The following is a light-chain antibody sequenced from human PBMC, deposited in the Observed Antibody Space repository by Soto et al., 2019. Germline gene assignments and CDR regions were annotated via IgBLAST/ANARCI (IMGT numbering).Light chain of an antibody. V-gene: IGLV1-40*01. CDR1: SSNIGAGYD. J-gene: IGLJ2*01. CDR2: GNT. CDR3: LSFDSSLSVV. Sequence: HSVLTQPPSVSGAPGQRVTISCTGSSSNIGAGYDVHWYQQLPGRAPKLLIYGNTNRPSGVPDRFSGSKSGTSASLAITGLQAEDDADYYCLSFDSSLSVVFGLGTKLNVL.